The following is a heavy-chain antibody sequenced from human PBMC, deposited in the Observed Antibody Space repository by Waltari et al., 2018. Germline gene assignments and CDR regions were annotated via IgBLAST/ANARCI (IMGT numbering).Heavy chain of an antibody. CDR2: IDSGGST. J-gene: IGHJ3*02. Sequence: VQLVQSGAEVKKPGSSVKVSCKASGFTFSSYAMSWVRQAPGKGLEWVSVIDSGGSTYYADSVKVRFTISRDNSKNTLYLQINSLRAEDTAVYYCAKFWLAGTGSAFDIWGQGTMVTVSS. V-gene: IGHV3-23*03. CDR3: AKFWLAGTGSAFDI. D-gene: IGHD6-19*01. CDR1: GFTFSSYA.